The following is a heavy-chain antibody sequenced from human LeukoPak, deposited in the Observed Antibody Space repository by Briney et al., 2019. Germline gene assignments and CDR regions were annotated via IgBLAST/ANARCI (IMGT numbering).Heavy chain of an antibody. J-gene: IGHJ6*03. D-gene: IGHD3-3*01. Sequence: GGSLRLSCVVSGFTFSSYWMHWVRRAPGKGLVWVSRINGDESSTSYADSVKGRFTISRDNAKNTLYLQMNSLRSEDTAVYYCASRNKWSGYYDYYYYYMDVWGKGTTVTVSS. CDR3: ASRNKWSGYYDYYYYYMDV. V-gene: IGHV3-74*01. CDR1: GFTFSSYW. CDR2: INGDESST.